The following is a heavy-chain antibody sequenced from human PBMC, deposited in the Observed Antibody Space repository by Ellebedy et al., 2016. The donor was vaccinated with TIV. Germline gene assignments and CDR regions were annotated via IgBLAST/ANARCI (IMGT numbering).Heavy chain of an antibody. D-gene: IGHD1-26*01. CDR1: GGSISSFY. Sequence: SETLSLTCTVSGGSISSFYWSWIRQPPGKGLEWIGYIYYSGSTNYNPSLKSRVTISVDTSKNQFSLKLSSVTAADTAVYYCARLTQRGRHGMDVWGQGTTVTVSS. CDR2: IYYSGST. CDR3: ARLTQRGRHGMDV. J-gene: IGHJ6*02. V-gene: IGHV4-59*08.